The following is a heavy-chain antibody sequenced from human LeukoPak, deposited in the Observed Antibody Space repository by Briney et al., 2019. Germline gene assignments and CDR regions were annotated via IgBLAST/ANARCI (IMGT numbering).Heavy chain of an antibody. J-gene: IGHJ4*02. CDR2: IKSKTDGGTT. D-gene: IGHD3-10*01. Sequence: GGSLRLSCAASGFTFSNAWMSWVRQAPGKGLKWVGRIKSKTDGGTTDYAAPVKGRFTISRDDSKNTLYLQMNSLKTEDTAVYYCTGTYYGSGSLFDYWGQGTLVTVSS. CDR1: GFTFSNAW. CDR3: TGTYYGSGSLFDY. V-gene: IGHV3-15*01.